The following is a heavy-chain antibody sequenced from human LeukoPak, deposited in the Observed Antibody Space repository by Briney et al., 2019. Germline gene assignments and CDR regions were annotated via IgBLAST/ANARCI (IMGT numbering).Heavy chain of an antibody. V-gene: IGHV4-59*08. D-gene: IGHD6-19*01. Sequence: SETLSLTCTVSGGSISSYYWSWIWQPPGKGLEWIGYIYYSGSTKYNPSLKSRVTISVDTCKNQFSLELSSVTATDAAEYYCARHRDGWYSSFDYWGQGTLVTVS. CDR1: GGSISSYY. CDR3: ARHRDGWYSSFDY. J-gene: IGHJ4*02. CDR2: IYYSGST.